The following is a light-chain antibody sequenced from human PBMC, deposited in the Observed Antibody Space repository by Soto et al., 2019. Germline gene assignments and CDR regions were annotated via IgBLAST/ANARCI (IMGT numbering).Light chain of an antibody. Sequence: QSVLTQPPSASGTPGQRVTISCSGSSSNIGTNTVNWYKQVPGAAPTLLIYTDHQRPAGVPDRFSGSRSGTSASLAISWLQSEDEADYYCAAWDGSLNAVLFGGGTQLTVL. CDR3: AAWDGSLNAVL. V-gene: IGLV1-44*01. CDR2: TDH. J-gene: IGLJ2*01. CDR1: SSNIGTNT.